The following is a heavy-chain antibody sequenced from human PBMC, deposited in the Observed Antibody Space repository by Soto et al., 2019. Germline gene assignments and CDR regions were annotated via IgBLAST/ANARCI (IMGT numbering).Heavy chain of an antibody. J-gene: IGHJ4*02. CDR1: GGSISSGGYS. D-gene: IGHD4-17*01. CDR2: IYHSGST. Sequence: PSETLSLTCAVSGGSISSGGYSWSWIRQPPGKGLEWIGYIYHSGSTYYNPSLQGRVTISVDRSKNQFSLKLSSVTAADTAVYYCARSATPVPSYDYWGQGPLV. CDR3: ARSATPVPSYDY. V-gene: IGHV4-30-2*01.